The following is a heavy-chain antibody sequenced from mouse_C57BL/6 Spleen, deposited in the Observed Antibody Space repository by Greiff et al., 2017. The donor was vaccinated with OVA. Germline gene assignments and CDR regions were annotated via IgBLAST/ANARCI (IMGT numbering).Heavy chain of an antibody. Sequence: VQLQQSGPELVKLGASVKISCKASGYAFSSSWMNWVKQRPGKGLEWIGRIYPGDGDTNYNGKFKGKATLTADKSSSTAYMQLSSLTSEDSAVYFCARFPHYYGSTHWYFDVWGTGTTVTVSS. D-gene: IGHD1-1*01. CDR2: IYPGDGDT. CDR1: GYAFSSSW. J-gene: IGHJ1*03. V-gene: IGHV1-82*01. CDR3: ARFPHYYGSTHWYFDV.